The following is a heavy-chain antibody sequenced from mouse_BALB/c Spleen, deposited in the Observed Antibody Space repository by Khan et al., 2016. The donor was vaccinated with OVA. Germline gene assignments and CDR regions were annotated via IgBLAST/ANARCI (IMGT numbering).Heavy chain of an antibody. D-gene: IGHD1-1*02. Sequence: EVELVESGGDLVKPGGSLKLSCAASGFTFSTYGMSWVRQTPDKRLEWVATISSGGSYHYYRDSVKGRFTISRENAKNTLYLQMSSLKSEDTAMYYCARLAYYYNSEGFAYWGQGTLVTVSA. J-gene: IGHJ3*01. CDR1: GFTFSTYG. CDR3: ARLAYYYNSEGFAY. CDR2: ISSGGSYH. V-gene: IGHV5-6*01.